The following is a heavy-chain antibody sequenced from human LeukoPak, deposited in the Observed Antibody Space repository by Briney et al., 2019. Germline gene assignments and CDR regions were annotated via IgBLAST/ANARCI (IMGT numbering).Heavy chain of an antibody. CDR3: ARVNVVPAAIVWDAFDI. J-gene: IGHJ3*02. D-gene: IGHD2-2*01. CDR2: ISSSGRTI. CDR1: GFTFSDYY. Sequence: GGSLRLSCAPSGFTFSDYYMSWIRQAPGKGLEWISYISSSGRTIYYADSVKGRFTISRDNAKNSLFLQMNSLRVEDTAVYYCARVNVVPAAIVWDAFDIWGQGTMVTVSS. V-gene: IGHV3-11*04.